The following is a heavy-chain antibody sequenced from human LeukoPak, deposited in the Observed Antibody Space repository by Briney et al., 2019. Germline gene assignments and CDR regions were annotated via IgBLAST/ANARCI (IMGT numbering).Heavy chain of an antibody. Sequence: GGSLRLSCVVSGITLSNYGMSWVRQAPGKGLEWVSVIYSGDSTYYADSVKDRFTISRDNSKNTLFLQMNNLRAEDTAVYYCARVLVRGVKMLDYWGQGTLVTVSS. CDR2: IYSGDST. D-gene: IGHD3-10*01. J-gene: IGHJ4*02. CDR1: GITLSNYG. V-gene: IGHV3-66*01. CDR3: ARVLVRGVKMLDY.